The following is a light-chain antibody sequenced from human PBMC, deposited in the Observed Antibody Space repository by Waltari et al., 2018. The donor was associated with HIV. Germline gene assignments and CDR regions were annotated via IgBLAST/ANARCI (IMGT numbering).Light chain of an antibody. CDR3: CSFSSHL. Sequence: QSALTQPRSVSGSPGQSVTISCTGSNSDLGTYHYVSWYQHSPGQAPKLIIYDVKWRPSAFPDRFSVSKSGNTASLTISGLQADDEADYYCCSFSSHLFGGGTKLTVL. V-gene: IGLV2-11*01. CDR2: DVK. CDR1: NSDLGTYHY. J-gene: IGLJ3*02.